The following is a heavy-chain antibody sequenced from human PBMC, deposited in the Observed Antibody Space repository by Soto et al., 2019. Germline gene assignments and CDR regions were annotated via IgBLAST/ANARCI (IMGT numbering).Heavy chain of an antibody. V-gene: IGHV1-2*02. CDR2: ITPMIGTT. D-gene: IGHD3-10*01. J-gene: IGHJ4*02. Sequence: QVRLVQSGADVQRPGASMNISCQASGYQFTGSYLHWVRRAPGQGLEWMGGITPMIGTTKYAQKFHGRVTFSADESASTAYMELSNLRSDDTAVYYCARDVSVMTSVFGFWGQGTLITVSS. CDR1: GYQFTGSY. CDR3: ARDVSVMTSVFGF.